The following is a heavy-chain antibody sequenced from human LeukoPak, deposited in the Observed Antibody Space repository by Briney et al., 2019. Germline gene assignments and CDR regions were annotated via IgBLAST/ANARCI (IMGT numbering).Heavy chain of an antibody. CDR3: ARDLAGHYYGSGSSFDY. D-gene: IGHD3-10*01. Sequence: GRSLRLSCAASGFTFDDYAMHWVRQAPGKGLEWVSGISWNSGSIGYADSVEGRFTISRDNAKNSLYLQMNSLRAEDTAVYYCARDLAGHYYGSGSSFDYWGQGTLVTVSS. V-gene: IGHV3-9*01. CDR1: GFTFDDYA. J-gene: IGHJ4*02. CDR2: ISWNSGSI.